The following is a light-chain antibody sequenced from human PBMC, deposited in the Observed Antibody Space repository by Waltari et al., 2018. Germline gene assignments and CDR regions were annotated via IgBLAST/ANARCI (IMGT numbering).Light chain of an antibody. V-gene: IGLV2-14*03. CDR3: SSYTTTSAII. J-gene: IGLJ2*01. Sequence: QSALTQPASVSGSPGQSITISCTGTSSDVGGYNYVAWYQQYPGKAPKLILFDVSRWPSGVSNCFSGSKSGNTASLTISGLQAEDEADYYCSSYTTTSAIIFGGGTTLTVL. CDR1: SSDVGGYNY. CDR2: DVS.